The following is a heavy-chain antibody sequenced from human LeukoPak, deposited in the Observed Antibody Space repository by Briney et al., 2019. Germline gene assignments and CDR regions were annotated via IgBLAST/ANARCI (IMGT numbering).Heavy chain of an antibody. CDR2: VYYGRSP. CDR1: GDSISRSTYY. Sequence: SETLSLTCTVSGDSISRSTYYWAWIRQPPGKGLEWIGSVYYGRSPYFNPSLESRATISVDTSKNHFSLKMSSVAAADTAVYYCARSSGTGTFSYWGQGTLVTVSS. J-gene: IGHJ4*02. V-gene: IGHV4-39*02. D-gene: IGHD6-25*01. CDR3: ARSSGTGTFSY.